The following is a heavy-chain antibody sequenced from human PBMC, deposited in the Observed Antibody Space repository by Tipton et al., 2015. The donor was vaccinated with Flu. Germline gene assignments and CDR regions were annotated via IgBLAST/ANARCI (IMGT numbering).Heavy chain of an antibody. J-gene: IGHJ4*02. CDR1: GGSMSRHY. CDR2: IYFNGST. V-gene: IGHV4-4*09. Sequence: TLSLTCTVSGGSMSRHYWSWLRQPPGKGLEWIGHIYFNGSTTDYNPSLKSRVSISVDTSKNQFSLRLTSVTAADTAVYYCARGLSSGWYSVGYFDSWGQGTLVTVSS. CDR3: ARGLSSGWYSVGYFDS. D-gene: IGHD6-19*01.